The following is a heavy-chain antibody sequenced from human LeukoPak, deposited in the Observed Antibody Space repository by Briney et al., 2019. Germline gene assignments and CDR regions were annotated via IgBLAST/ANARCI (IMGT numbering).Heavy chain of an antibody. CDR1: GFTFSSYS. D-gene: IGHD3-22*01. CDR2: ISSSSSYI. J-gene: IGHJ6*03. Sequence: GGSLRLSCAASGFTFSSYSMNWVRQAPGKGLEWVSSISSSSSYIYYADSVKGRFTISRDNAKNSLYLQMNSLRAEDTAVYYCTRDNGDYERYPLYYYYMDVWGKGTTVTVSS. V-gene: IGHV3-21*01. CDR3: TRDNGDYERYPLYYYYMDV.